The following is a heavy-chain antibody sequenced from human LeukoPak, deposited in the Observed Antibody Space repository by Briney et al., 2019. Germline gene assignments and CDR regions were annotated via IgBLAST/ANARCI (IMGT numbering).Heavy chain of an antibody. D-gene: IGHD2-15*01. V-gene: IGHV4-39*07. CDR3: ARAGGYCSGGSCRWFDP. CDR2: IYYSGST. J-gene: IGHJ5*02. CDR1: GGSISSSSYY. Sequence: SETLSLTCTVSGGSISSSSYYWGWIRQPPGKGLEWIGSIYYSGSTYYNPSLKSRVTISVDTSKNQFSLKLSSVTAADTAVYYCARAGGYCSGGSCRWFDPWGQGTLVTVSS.